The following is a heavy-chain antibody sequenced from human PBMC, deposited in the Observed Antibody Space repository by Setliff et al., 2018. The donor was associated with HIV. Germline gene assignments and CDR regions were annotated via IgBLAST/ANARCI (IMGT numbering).Heavy chain of an antibody. CDR2: IHYSGST. D-gene: IGHD2-21*02. Sequence: LSLTCTVSGDSISNYYWSWIRQPPGKGLEWIGYIHYSGSTNYNPSLKSRVTISVDTSKNQFSLRLSSVTAADTAVYYCARDRDVVVTAYPYYYYYGMDVWGQGTTVTVSS. J-gene: IGHJ6*02. CDR3: ARDRDVVVTAYPYYYYYGMDV. CDR1: GDSISNYY. V-gene: IGHV4-59*01.